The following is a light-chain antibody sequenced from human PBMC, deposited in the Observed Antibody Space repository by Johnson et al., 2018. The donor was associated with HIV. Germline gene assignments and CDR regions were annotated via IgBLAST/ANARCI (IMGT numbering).Light chain of an antibody. CDR3: GTCDSSLCASDV. J-gene: IGLJ1*01. CDR1: SSNIGNNY. V-gene: IGLV1-51*02. CDR2: ENN. Sequence: QSVLTQPPSVSAAPGQKVTISCSGSSSNIGNNYVYWYQQLPGTALKLLIYENNKRPSGIPERFFGSKFGTSATLGINGLQTGDEADYYRGTCDSSLCASDVFGPGAKVTVL.